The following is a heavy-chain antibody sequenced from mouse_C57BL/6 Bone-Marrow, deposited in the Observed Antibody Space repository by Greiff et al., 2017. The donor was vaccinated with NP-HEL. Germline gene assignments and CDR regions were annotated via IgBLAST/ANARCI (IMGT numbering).Heavy chain of an antibody. D-gene: IGHD2-5*01. J-gene: IGHJ3*01. V-gene: IGHV5-4*03. Sequence: EVKLMESGGGLVKPGGSLKLSCAASGFTFSSYAMSWVRQTPDKRLEWVATISDGGSYTYYPDNVQGRFTISRDNAKNNLYLQMSHLKSEDTAMYYCASPYYSNGGFAYWGQGTLVTVSA. CDR3: ASPYYSNGGFAY. CDR2: ISDGGSYT. CDR1: GFTFSSYA.